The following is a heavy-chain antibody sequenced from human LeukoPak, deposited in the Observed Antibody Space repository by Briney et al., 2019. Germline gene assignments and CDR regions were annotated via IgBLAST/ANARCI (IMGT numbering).Heavy chain of an antibody. D-gene: IGHD3-10*01. V-gene: IGHV1-2*06. J-gene: IGHJ4*02. CDR1: GYSFTGYY. CDR2: INPNSGGT. Sequence: GESLKISCKGSGYSFTGYYMHWVRQAPGQGLEWMGRINPNSGGTNYAQKFQGRVTMTRDTSISTAYMELSRLRSDDTAVYYCARDLEYYYGSGSYYNLFDYWGQGTLVTVSS. CDR3: ARDLEYYYGSGSYYNLFDY.